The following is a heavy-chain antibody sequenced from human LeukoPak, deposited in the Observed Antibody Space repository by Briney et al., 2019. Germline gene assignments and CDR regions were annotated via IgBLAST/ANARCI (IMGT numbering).Heavy chain of an antibody. Sequence: GGTPRLSCAASGFTFSSYNMNWVREAPGQGLEWGSSISSSSSYINYAASVKGRFTISRDNAKASLYLQMSRLRAEDTAVSSCARVESYSLHYWGEGTLVTVSS. D-gene: IGHD5-18*01. CDR3: ARVESYSLHY. V-gene: IGHV3-21*01. CDR1: GFTFSSYN. CDR2: ISSSSSYI. J-gene: IGHJ4*02.